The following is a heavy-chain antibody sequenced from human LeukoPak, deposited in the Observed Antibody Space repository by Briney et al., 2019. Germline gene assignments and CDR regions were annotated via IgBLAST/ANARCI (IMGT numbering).Heavy chain of an antibody. D-gene: IGHD3-22*01. V-gene: IGHV3-23*01. CDR3: AKDARDYYDSSGYYQIGYFDY. Sequence: GGSLRLSCAASGFTFSSYAMSWVRQAPGKGLEWVSAISGSGGSIYYADSVKGRFTISRDNSKNTLYLQMNSLRAEDTAVYYCAKDARDYYDSSGYYQIGYFDYWGQGTLVTVSS. CDR2: ISGSGGSI. J-gene: IGHJ4*02. CDR1: GFTFSSYA.